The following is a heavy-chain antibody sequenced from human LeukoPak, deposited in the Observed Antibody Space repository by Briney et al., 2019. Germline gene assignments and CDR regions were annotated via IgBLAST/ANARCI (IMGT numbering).Heavy chain of an antibody. CDR3: ARDEPGYSSSWYVGRGYYYYYMDV. CDR1: GGSISSSSYY. J-gene: IGHJ6*03. CDR2: IYYSGST. D-gene: IGHD6-13*01. Sequence: ASETLSLTCTVSGGSISSSSYYWGWIRQPPGKGLEWIGSIYYSGSTYYNPSLKSRVTISVDTSKNQFSLKLSSVTAADTAVYYCARDEPGYSSSWYVGRGYYYYYMDVWGKGTTVTVSS. V-gene: IGHV4-39*07.